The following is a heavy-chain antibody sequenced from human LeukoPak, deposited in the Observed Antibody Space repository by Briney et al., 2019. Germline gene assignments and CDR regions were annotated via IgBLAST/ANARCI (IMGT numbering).Heavy chain of an antibody. CDR1: GYTFTTYG. Sequence: VASVTVSCTASGYTFTTYGVTWVRQAPGQGLEWMGWISGYNGNTNYAQNIQGRVTMTTDTSTSTAYMELRSLRSDDTAVYYCARGITTWYWFDPWGQGTLVTVSS. D-gene: IGHD2/OR15-2a*01. CDR2: ISGYNGNT. J-gene: IGHJ5*02. CDR3: ARGITTWYWFDP. V-gene: IGHV1-18*01.